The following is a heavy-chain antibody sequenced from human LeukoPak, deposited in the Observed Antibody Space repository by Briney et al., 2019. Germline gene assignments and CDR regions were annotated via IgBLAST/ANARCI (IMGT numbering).Heavy chain of an antibody. CDR3: ARDDCSSISCYHNWFDP. D-gene: IGHD2-2*01. CDR1: GFTFSSYW. Sequence: GGSLRLSCAASGFTFSSYWMSWVRQAPGKGLEWVANIKQDGSEKYYVDPVKGRFTISRDNAKNSLYLQMNNLRAEDTVVYYCARDDCSSISCYHNWFDPWGQGTLVTVSS. CDR2: IKQDGSEK. J-gene: IGHJ5*02. V-gene: IGHV3-7*01.